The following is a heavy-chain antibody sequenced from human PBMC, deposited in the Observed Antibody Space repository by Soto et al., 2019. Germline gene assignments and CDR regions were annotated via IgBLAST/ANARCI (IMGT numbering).Heavy chain of an antibody. CDR1: GGSISSSSYY. V-gene: IGHV4-39*01. J-gene: IGHJ4*02. Sequence: SETLSLTCTVSGGSISSSSYYWGWIRQPPGKGLEWIGSIYYSGSTYYNPSLKSRVTISVDTSKNQFSLKLSSVTAADTAVYYCARRLRTGHFDYWGQGTLVTVSS. CDR2: IYYSGST. D-gene: IGHD4-17*01. CDR3: ARRLRTGHFDY.